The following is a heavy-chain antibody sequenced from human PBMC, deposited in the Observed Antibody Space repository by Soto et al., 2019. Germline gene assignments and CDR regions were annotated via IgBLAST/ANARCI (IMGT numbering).Heavy chain of an antibody. V-gene: IGHV4-30-4*02. CDR2: IYYSGST. J-gene: IGHJ6*02. CDR1: GGSISSGDYY. D-gene: IGHD3-16*01. CDR3: ASGGRFLMDV. Sequence: SDTLSLTCTVSGGSISSGDYYWSWILQPPGKGLEWIGYIYYSGSTYYNPSLKSRVTISVDTSKNKFSLKLSSVTAADTAVYYCASGGRFLMDVWGQGTTVTVS.